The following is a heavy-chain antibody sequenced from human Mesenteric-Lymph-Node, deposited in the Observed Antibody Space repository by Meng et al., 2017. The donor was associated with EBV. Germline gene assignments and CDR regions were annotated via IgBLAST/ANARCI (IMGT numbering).Heavy chain of an antibody. V-gene: IGHV4-39*07. CDR2: IYYSGST. CDR1: VGSISSSSSY. J-gene: IGHJ5*01. D-gene: IGHD2-21*01. Sequence: QGAGPGSLKRSATRPLTCAVVVGSISSSSSYWCWIRPPPVKGLEWIGNIYYSGSTYYNPSLKSRLTVSVDTSKNQFSLKLSSVTAADTAMYYCARDRDIVVPRGFDPWGQGTLVTVSS. CDR3: ARDRDIVVPRGFDP.